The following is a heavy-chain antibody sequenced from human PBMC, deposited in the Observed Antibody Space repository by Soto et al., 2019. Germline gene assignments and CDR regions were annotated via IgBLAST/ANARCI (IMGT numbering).Heavy chain of an antibody. V-gene: IGHV1-3*01. Sequence: QVQLVQSGAEVKQPGASVKVSCKASGYTFTSYAMHWVRQAPGQRLAWMGWSNAGNGNTKYSQKFQGRVTITRDTSASTAYMELSSLRSEDTAVYYCARDLGVGAASDYWGQGTLVTVSS. J-gene: IGHJ4*02. CDR1: GYTFTSYA. CDR3: ARDLGVGAASDY. CDR2: SNAGNGNT. D-gene: IGHD1-26*01.